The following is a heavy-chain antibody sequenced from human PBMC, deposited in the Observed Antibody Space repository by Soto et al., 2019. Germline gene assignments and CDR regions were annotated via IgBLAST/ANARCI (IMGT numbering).Heavy chain of an antibody. CDR2: INHSGSS. J-gene: IGHJ2*01. Sequence: SETLSLTCAVHGGSFSGFYWTWIRQPPGKGLEWIGEINHSGSSNYNPPLKSRVTMSLDTSRNQFSLSLNSVTAADTAVYYCARMAGRWYFDLWGRGTLV. CDR3: ARMAGRWYFDL. CDR1: GGSFSGFY. V-gene: IGHV4-34*01.